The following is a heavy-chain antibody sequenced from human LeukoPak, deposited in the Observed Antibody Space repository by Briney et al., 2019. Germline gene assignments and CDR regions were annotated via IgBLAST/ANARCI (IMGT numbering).Heavy chain of an antibody. CDR3: AREGTMLRYFD. J-gene: IGHJ4*02. D-gene: IGHD3-9*01. CDR2: IYYSGST. Sequence: SETLSLTCTVSVGSLSSSSYYWGWIRQPPGKGLEWIGSIYYSGSTYYNPSLKSRVTISVDTSKNLFSLKLSSVTAADTAVYYCAREGTMLRYFDWGQGTLVTVSS. CDR1: VGSLSSSSYY. V-gene: IGHV4-39*07.